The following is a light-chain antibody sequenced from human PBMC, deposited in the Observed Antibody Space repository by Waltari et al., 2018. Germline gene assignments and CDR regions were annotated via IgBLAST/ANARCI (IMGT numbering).Light chain of an antibody. CDR2: DVS. Sequence: QSALTQPASVSGSPGQSITISCTGTSYDVGHYNYVSWYPQRPGKAPKLIIYDVSYRPSGVSNRFSGSKSGSTASLTISGLQAEDEADYHCSSYTSSSTVGVLFGGGTKLTVL. CDR3: SSYTSSSTVGVL. CDR1: SYDVGHYNY. V-gene: IGLV2-14*03. J-gene: IGLJ2*01.